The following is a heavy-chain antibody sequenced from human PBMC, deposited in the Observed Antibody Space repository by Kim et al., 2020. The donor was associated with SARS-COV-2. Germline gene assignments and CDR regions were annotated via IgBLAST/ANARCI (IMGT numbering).Heavy chain of an antibody. V-gene: IGHV3-23*01. CDR1: GFTFSSYA. CDR2: ISGSGGST. CDR3: AKTYYYGSGSYYITTPGAFDI. D-gene: IGHD3-10*01. Sequence: GGSLRLSCAASGFTFSSYAMSWVRQAPGKGLEWVSAISGSGGSTYYADSVKGRFTISRDNSKNTLYLQMNSLRAEDTAVYYCAKTYYYGSGSYYITTPGAFDIWGQGTMVTVSS. J-gene: IGHJ3*02.